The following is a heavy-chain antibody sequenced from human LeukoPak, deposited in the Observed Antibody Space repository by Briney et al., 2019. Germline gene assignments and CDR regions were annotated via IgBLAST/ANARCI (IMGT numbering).Heavy chain of an antibody. D-gene: IGHD3-10*01. CDR1: GFTVSSNY. J-gene: IGHJ3*02. V-gene: IGHV3-66*02. CDR2: IYSGGST. Sequence: GGSLRLSCAASGFTVSSNYMSWVRQAPGKGLEWVSVIYSGGSTYYADSVKGRFTISRDNSKNTLYLQMNSLRAEDTAVYYCARDVGFYYGSGSSIWGQGTMVTVSS. CDR3: ARDVGFYYGSGSSI.